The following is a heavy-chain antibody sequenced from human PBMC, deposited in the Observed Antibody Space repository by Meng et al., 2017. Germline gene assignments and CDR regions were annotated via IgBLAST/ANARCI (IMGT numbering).Heavy chain of an antibody. Sequence: QVQVVESGGDVVPPGRSLTLSCAASGFIFSNYEMHWVRQAPGKGLEWVACITKDGSRKYYLGSVRGRFTISRDNSKNTLYLEMNSLRSEDTALYYCARDFDYRGQGTLVTVSS. V-gene: IGHV3-30*16. J-gene: IGHJ4*02. CDR1: GFIFSNYE. CDR2: ITKDGSRK. CDR3: ARDFDY.